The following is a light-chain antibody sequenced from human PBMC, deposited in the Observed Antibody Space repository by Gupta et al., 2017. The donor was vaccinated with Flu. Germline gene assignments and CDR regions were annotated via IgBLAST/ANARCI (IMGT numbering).Light chain of an antibody. CDR2: QDS. CDR3: QEWDSTTGI. V-gene: IGLV3-1*01. CDR1: KLGDKF. J-gene: IGLJ2*01. Sequence: SPGQTASLSCSGDKLGDKFASWYQQKPGQSPVLGRYQDSKRPSGISERDSGSNSGNTVTLNISGTQAMDEADYYCQEWDSTTGIFGGGTRLTVL.